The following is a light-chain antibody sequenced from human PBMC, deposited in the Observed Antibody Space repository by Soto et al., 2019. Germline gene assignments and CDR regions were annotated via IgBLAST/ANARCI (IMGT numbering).Light chain of an antibody. CDR3: QHYGSSLSIT. CDR1: QSVSSNY. Sequence: EIVLTQSPGTLSLSPGERATLPCRASQSVSSNYLAWYQQKPGQAPRLLIYGASRWATGTPDRFSGSGSGTDFTLTISRLEPENFAVYYCQHYGSSLSITFGQGTRLEIK. V-gene: IGKV3-20*01. J-gene: IGKJ5*01. CDR2: GAS.